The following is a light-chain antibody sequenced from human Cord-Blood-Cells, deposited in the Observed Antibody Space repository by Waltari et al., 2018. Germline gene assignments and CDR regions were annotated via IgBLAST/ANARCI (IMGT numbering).Light chain of an antibody. Sequence: EIVLTHSPATLSVSPGERATPSCRASQSVSSNLAWYQQKPGQVPRLLIYGASTRATGIPARFSGSGSGTEFTLTISSLQSEDFAVYYCQQYNNWPYTFGQGTKLEIK. J-gene: IGKJ2*01. CDR2: GAS. CDR1: QSVSSN. CDR3: QQYNNWPYT. V-gene: IGKV3-15*01.